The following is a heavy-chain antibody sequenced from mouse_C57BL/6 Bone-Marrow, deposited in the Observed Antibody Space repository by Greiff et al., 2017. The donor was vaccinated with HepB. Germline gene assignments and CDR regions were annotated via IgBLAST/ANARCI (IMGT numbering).Heavy chain of an antibody. CDR2: IDPNSGGT. V-gene: IGHV1-72*01. CDR3: AKDGYQGGFAY. J-gene: IGHJ3*01. CDR1: GYTFTSYW. Sequence: QVQLKQPGAELVKPGASVKLSCKASGYTFTSYWMHWVKQRPGRGLEWIGRIDPNSGGTKYNEKFKSKATLTVDKPSSTAYMQLSSLTSEDSAVYYCAKDGYQGGFAYWGQGTLVTVSA. D-gene: IGHD2-3*01.